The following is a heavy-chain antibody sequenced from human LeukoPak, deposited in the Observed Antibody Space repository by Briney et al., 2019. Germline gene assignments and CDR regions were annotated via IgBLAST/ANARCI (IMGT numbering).Heavy chain of an antibody. CDR1: GLTFDDYA. CDR3: AKAPTGYSSGWYYFDY. V-gene: IGHV3-9*01. CDR2: ISWNSGSI. D-gene: IGHD6-19*01. J-gene: IGHJ4*02. Sequence: GRSLRLSCAASGLTFDDYAMHWVRQAPGKGLEWVSGISWNSGSIGYADSVKGRFTISRDNAKNSLYLQMNSLRAEDTALYYCAKAPTGYSSGWYYFDYWGQGTLVTVSS.